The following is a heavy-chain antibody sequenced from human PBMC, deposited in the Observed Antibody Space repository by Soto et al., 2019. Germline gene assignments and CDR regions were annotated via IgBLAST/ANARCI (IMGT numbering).Heavy chain of an antibody. CDR2: IYHSGST. CDR3: ARVRVWFGELLSATNWFDP. V-gene: IGHV4-4*02. CDR1: GGSISSSNW. J-gene: IGHJ5*02. D-gene: IGHD3-10*01. Sequence: PSETLSLTCAVSGGSISSSNWWSWVRQPPGKGLEWIGEIYHSGSTNYNPSLKSRVTISVDKSKNQFSLKLSSVTAADTAVYYCARVRVWFGELLSATNWFDPWGQGTLVTVSS.